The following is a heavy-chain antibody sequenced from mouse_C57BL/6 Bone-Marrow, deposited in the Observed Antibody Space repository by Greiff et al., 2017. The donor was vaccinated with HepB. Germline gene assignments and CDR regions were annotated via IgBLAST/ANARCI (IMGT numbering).Heavy chain of an antibody. CDR2: ISSGGDYI. V-gene: IGHV5-9-1*02. D-gene: IGHD1-3*01. CDR3: TKVLAAFDV. J-gene: IGHJ1*03. Sequence: EVKLVESGEGLVKPGGSLKLSCAASGFTFSSYAMSWVRQTPEKRLEWVAYISSGGDYIYYADTVKGRFTISRDNSRNTLYLQMSSLKSEDTAMYYCTKVLAAFDVWGTGTTVTVSS. CDR1: GFTFSSYA.